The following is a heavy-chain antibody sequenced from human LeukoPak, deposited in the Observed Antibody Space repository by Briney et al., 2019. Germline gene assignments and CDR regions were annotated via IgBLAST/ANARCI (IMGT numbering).Heavy chain of an antibody. V-gene: IGHV4-61*02. CDR2: IYTSGST. J-gene: IGHJ6*03. D-gene: IGHD3-10*01. Sequence: SETLSLTCTVSGGSISSGSYYWSWIRQPAGKGLEWIGRIYTSGSTNYNPSLKSRVTISIDTSKNQFSLKLSSVTAADTAVYYCARDFGDQPRGFAPVYYYYMDVWGKGTTVTVSS. CDR3: ARDFGDQPRGFAPVYYYYMDV. CDR1: GGSISSGSYY.